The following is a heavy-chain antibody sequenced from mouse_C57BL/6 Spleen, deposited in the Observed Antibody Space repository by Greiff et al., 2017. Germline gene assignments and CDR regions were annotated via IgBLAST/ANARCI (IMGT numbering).Heavy chain of an antibody. J-gene: IGHJ3*01. CDR2: ISSGSSTI. CDR1: GFTFSDYG. V-gene: IGHV5-17*01. CDR3: ARATAGSWFAY. D-gene: IGHD3-2*01. Sequence: EVQVVESGGGLVKPGGSLKLSCAASGFTFSDYGMHWVRQAPEKGLEWVAYISSGSSTIYYADTVKGRFTISRDNAKNTLFLQITSLRYEDTAMYYCARATAGSWFAYWGQGTLVTVSA.